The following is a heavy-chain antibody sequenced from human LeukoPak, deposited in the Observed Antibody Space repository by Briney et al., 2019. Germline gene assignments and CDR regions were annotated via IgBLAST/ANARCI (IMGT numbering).Heavy chain of an antibody. Sequence: ASVKVSCKASGYTFTSYGISWVRQAPGQGLEWTGWISAYNGNTNYAQKLQGRVTMTTDTSTSTAYMELRSLRSDDTAVYYCARGYCSSISCYTPDYWGQGTLVTVSS. CDR2: ISAYNGNT. CDR1: GYTFTSYG. J-gene: IGHJ4*02. D-gene: IGHD2-2*02. V-gene: IGHV1-18*01. CDR3: ARGYCSSISCYTPDY.